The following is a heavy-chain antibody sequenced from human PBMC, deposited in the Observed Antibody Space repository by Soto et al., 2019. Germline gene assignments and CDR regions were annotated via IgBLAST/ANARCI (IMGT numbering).Heavy chain of an antibody. CDR1: GGSICSSTYY. D-gene: IGHD3-22*01. Sequence: HSETPSLSCTVSGGSICSSTYYWGWMHQPPGKGLEWIASFYISGNTYYNPSLKSRVTISVDTSKNQFSLRLNSVTAADTAVYYCASFPVNPGRDSSPIFDSWGQGNLVTVSS. V-gene: IGHV4-39*01. CDR2: FYISGNT. J-gene: IGHJ4*02. CDR3: ASFPVNPGRDSSPIFDS.